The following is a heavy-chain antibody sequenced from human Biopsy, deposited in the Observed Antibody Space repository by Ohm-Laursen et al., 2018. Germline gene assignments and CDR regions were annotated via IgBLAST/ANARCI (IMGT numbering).Heavy chain of an antibody. CDR3: ARFPLGAYDDSGSYRAVEHWYFDL. CDR2: SIPLFNTT. CDR1: GGTFTNHS. Sequence: SVKVSCKASGGTFTNHSVGWVRQAPGQGLEWVGRSIPLFNTTNYAHKFQGRVTLTADKSTTTVYMELSSLRSEDTAIYYCARFPLGAYDDSGSYRAVEHWYFDLWGRGTLVTVSS. V-gene: IGHV1-69*06. J-gene: IGHJ2*01. D-gene: IGHD3-22*01.